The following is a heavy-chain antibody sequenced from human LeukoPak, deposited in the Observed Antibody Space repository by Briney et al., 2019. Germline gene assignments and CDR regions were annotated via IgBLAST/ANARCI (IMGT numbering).Heavy chain of an antibody. D-gene: IGHD2/OR15-2a*01. CDR3: VRQISSY. J-gene: IGHJ1*01. CDR1: GYTFTDYY. Sequence: GASVKVSCKASGYTFTDYYIHWVRQAPGQRLEWMGWINSNSGDTNYAQKFQGRVTMTRDTSISIAYIELSRLTSDDTAVYYCVRQISSYWGQGTLVTVSS. CDR2: INSNSGDT. V-gene: IGHV1-2*02.